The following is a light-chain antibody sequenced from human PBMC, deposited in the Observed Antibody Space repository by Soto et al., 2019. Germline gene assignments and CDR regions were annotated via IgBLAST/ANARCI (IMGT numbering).Light chain of an antibody. V-gene: IGKV1-5*03. Sequence: DIQMTQSPSTLSASVGDRVTITCRASQSISSWMAWYQQKPGKAPKLLIYKPSTLESGVPSRFSGSASGTEFTLPISSLQPDDFATYYCQQYNGYGSCTFGQGTKVEIK. J-gene: IGKJ1*01. CDR1: QSISSW. CDR2: KPS. CDR3: QQYNGYGSCT.